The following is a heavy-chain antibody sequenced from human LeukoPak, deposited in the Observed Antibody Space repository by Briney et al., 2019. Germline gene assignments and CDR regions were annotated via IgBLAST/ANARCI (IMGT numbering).Heavy chain of an antibody. Sequence: HTGGSLRLSCAASKFAFSSYAMSWVRQAPGKGLEWVSAISGGGGNTYYADSVKGRFTISRDNSKNTLYLQMNSLRAEDTAVYYCGKNRYSGSLSPFDIWGQGTMVTASS. CDR1: KFAFSSYA. D-gene: IGHD1-26*01. V-gene: IGHV3-23*01. J-gene: IGHJ3*02. CDR3: GKNRYSGSLSPFDI. CDR2: ISGGGGNT.